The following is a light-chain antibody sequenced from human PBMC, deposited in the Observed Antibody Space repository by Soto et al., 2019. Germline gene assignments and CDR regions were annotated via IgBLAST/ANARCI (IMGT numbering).Light chain of an antibody. CDR2: AAS. Sequence: DIVLTQSPGTLSLSPGERATLSCWASESVTSSYIAWYQQKPGQAPRLLIYAASSRATGIPDWFSGSGSGTVFTLIISRLEPEDFAVYCCHQYGHAPQTFGQGTKVDIK. CDR1: ESVTSSY. CDR3: HQYGHAPQT. V-gene: IGKV3-20*01. J-gene: IGKJ1*01.